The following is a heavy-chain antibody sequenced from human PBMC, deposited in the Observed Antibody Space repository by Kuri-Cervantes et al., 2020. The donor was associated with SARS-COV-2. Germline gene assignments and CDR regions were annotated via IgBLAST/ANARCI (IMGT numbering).Heavy chain of an antibody. J-gene: IGHJ6*02. CDR3: ARDRGARGWSSWAYGMDV. CDR1: GGSISSGGYS. V-gene: IGHV4-30-2*01. CDR2: IYHSGST. D-gene: IGHD5-12*01. Sequence: SETLSLTCAVSGGSISSGGYSWSWIRQPPGKGLEWIGYIYHSGSTYYNPSLKSRVTISVDRSKNQFSLKLSSVTAADTAVYYCARDRGARGWSSWAYGMDVWGQGTTVTVSS.